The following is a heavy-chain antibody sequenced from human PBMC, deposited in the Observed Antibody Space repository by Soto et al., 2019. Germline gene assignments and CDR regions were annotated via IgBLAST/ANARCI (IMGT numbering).Heavy chain of an antibody. CDR3: ARDETAVARTGWFDP. CDR2: INHSGST. V-gene: IGHV4-34*01. D-gene: IGHD6-19*01. CDR1: GGSFSGYY. J-gene: IGHJ5*02. Sequence: SETLSLTCAVYGGSFSGYYWSWIRQPPGKGLEWIGEINHSGSTNYNPSLKSRVTISVDTSKNQFSLKLYSVTAADTAVYYCARDETAVARTGWFDPRGPGTLVTVSS.